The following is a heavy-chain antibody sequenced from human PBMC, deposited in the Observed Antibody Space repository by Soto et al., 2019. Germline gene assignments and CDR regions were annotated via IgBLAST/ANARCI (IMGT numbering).Heavy chain of an antibody. CDR1: GFTFSSYA. J-gene: IGHJ4*02. CDR2: LSGSGGHT. Sequence: GGSLRLSCAASGFTFSSYAMTWVRQAPGKGLEWVSALSGSGGHTYYADSVKGRFTISRDNSKNTLYLQMNSLRAEDTAVYYCASLLMVYATYWGQGTLVTVSS. V-gene: IGHV3-23*01. D-gene: IGHD2-8*01. CDR3: ASLLMVYATY.